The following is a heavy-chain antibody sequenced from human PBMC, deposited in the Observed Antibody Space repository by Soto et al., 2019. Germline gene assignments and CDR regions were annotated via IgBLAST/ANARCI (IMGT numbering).Heavy chain of an antibody. CDR3: AKNQGVELVPLATVDWFDP. CDR1: GFIFENFG. J-gene: IGHJ5*02. V-gene: IGHV3-23*01. Sequence: GGSLRFSCAASGFIFENFGMSWVRLAPGKGLEWISSISGSGFKKYYADSVKGRFTISRDNSKSTVYLELNNLSAEDTAVYHCAKNQGVELVPLATVDWFDPWGQGSVVTVSS. CDR2: ISGSGFKK. D-gene: IGHD1-26*01.